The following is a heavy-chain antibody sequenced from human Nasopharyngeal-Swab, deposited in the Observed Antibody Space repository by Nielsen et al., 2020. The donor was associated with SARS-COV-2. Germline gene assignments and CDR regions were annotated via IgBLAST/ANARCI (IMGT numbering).Heavy chain of an antibody. CDR2: INTNTGNP. CDR1: GYTFTSYA. D-gene: IGHD6-19*01. J-gene: IGHJ4*02. Sequence: ASVKVSCKASGYTFTSYAMNWVRQAPAQGLEWMGWINTNTGNPTYAQGFTGRFVFSLDTSVSTAYLQISSLKAEDTAVYYCARDQLTGYSSGWFTFDYWGQGTLVTVSS. V-gene: IGHV7-4-1*02. CDR3: ARDQLTGYSSGWFTFDY.